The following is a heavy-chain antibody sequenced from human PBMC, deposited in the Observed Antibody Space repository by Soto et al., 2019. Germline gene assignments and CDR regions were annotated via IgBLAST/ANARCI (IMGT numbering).Heavy chain of an antibody. Sequence: SETLSLTCSVSGGSINSSSYFWGWVRQPPGRGLEWIGSIYYSGSTYYNPSLRSRVTISVDTSKNQFSLKLSSVTAADTAVFYCARHYSSGSRNWFDPWGQGTLVTVSS. CDR3: ARHYSSGSRNWFDP. CDR2: IYYSGST. D-gene: IGHD6-19*01. J-gene: IGHJ5*02. V-gene: IGHV4-39*01. CDR1: GGSINSSSYF.